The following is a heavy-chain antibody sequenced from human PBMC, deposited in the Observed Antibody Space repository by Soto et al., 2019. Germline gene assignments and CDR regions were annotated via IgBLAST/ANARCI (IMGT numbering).Heavy chain of an antibody. D-gene: IGHD4-4*01. V-gene: IGHV3-7*03. CDR3: ARATYSNAWYRFDL. J-gene: IGHJ4*02. CDR1: GFTFSGDW. CDR2: IKHDGSVQ. Sequence: PGGSLRLSCEASGFTFSGDWMSWVRQAPGKGLGWVADIKHDGSVQYYVDSEKGRFTISRENAKKLLFLQMNGLRAEDTALYYCARATYSNAWYRFDLWGQGTLVTVS.